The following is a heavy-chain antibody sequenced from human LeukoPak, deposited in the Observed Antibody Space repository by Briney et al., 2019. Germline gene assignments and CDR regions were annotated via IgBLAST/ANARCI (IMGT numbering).Heavy chain of an antibody. J-gene: IGHJ4*02. CDR3: AKRASGSGTSLYYFDY. CDR1: GFTFSSYA. CDR2: ISNSGGST. Sequence: GGSVRLSCAASGFTFSSYAMSWVRQAPGKGLEWVSVISNSGGSTFYADSVKGRFTISRDNSKNTLYLQMNSLRAEDMAVYYCAKRASGSGTSLYYFDYWGQGTLVTVSS. D-gene: IGHD3-10*01. V-gene: IGHV3-23*01.